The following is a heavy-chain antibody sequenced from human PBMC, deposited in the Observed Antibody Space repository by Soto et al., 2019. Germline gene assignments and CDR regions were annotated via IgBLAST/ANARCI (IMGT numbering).Heavy chain of an antibody. J-gene: IGHJ3*02. Sequence: EVQLVESGGGLVQPGGSLRLSCAASGFTFSSYSMNWVRQAPGKGLEWVSYISSSSSTIYYADSVKGRFTISRDNAKNSLYLQMNSLRAEDTAVDYCARDREAYGDYGEAFDIWGQGTMVTVSS. D-gene: IGHD4-17*01. V-gene: IGHV3-48*01. CDR1: GFTFSSYS. CDR3: ARDREAYGDYGEAFDI. CDR2: ISSSSSTI.